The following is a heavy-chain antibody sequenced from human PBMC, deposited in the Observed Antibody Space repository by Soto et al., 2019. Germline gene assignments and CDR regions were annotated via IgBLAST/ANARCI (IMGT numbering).Heavy chain of an antibody. CDR1: VDTVSSNIVA. D-gene: IGHD3-10*01. J-gene: IGHJ6*02. Sequence: PPQSRSRASVRPVDTVSSNIVAWKCVRLHPTGGLEWLGRTYYMKRWYSDYAVSVRSHIKINADTSTNQVSKKLNSVATEVTAVSYCARSEEESDYYYYGMDVWGQGTMVTVSS. CDR3: ARSEEESDYYYYGMDV. CDR2: TYYMKRWYS. V-gene: IGHV6-1*01.